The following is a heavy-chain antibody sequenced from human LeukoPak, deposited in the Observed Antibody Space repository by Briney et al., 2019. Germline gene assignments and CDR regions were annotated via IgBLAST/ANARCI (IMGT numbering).Heavy chain of an antibody. V-gene: IGHV4-39*01. CDR1: GGSISSSSYY. CDR2: IYYSGST. Sequence: SETLSLTCTVSGGSISSSSYYWGWIRQPPGKGLEWIGSIYYSGSTYYNPSLKSRVTISVDTSKNQFSLKLSSVTAADTAVYYCARHSPGYYYDSSGYYFDYWGQGTLVTVSS. D-gene: IGHD3-22*01. J-gene: IGHJ4*02. CDR3: ARHSPGYYYDSSGYYFDY.